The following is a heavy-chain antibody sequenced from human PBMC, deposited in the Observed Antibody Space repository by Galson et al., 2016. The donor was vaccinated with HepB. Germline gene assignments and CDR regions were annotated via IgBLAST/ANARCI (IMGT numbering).Heavy chain of an antibody. V-gene: IGHV3-53*01. CDR1: GFTFSSYS. D-gene: IGHD7-27*01. CDR3: ARAWGNYGMDV. CDR2: IYSSGST. J-gene: IGHJ6*02. Sequence: SLRLSCATSGFTFSSYSMHWVRQAPGEGLEWVSVIYSSGSTYYADSVKGRFTFSRDNSKNTLYLQMNSLRAEDTAVYYCARAWGNYGMDVWGQGTTVTVSS.